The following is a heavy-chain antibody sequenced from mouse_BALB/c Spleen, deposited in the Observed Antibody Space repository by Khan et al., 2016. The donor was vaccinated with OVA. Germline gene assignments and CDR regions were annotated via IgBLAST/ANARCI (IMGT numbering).Heavy chain of an antibody. D-gene: IGHD2-1*01. V-gene: IGHV5-6-5*01. CDR3: ARGLGSTFDY. J-gene: IGHJ2*01. Sequence: EVELVESGGGLVKPGGSLKLSCAASGFTFSSYTMSWIRQTPEKRLEWVASISSGDSIYYPDSVKGRFTISRDNDGNSLYLQMRSLRSEDTAMYYCARGLGSTFDYGGQGTTLTVSS. CDR2: ISSGDSI. CDR1: GFTFSSYT.